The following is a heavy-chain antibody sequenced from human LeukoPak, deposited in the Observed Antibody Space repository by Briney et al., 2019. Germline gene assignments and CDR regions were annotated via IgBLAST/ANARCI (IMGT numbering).Heavy chain of an antibody. J-gene: IGHJ3*02. Sequence: GGSLRLSCAASGFTFTNFAMHWVRQAPGKGLEWVTLVSSDGSNQYYADSVKGRFTVSRDNAKNTLYLQMNNLGAEDTAVYYCARVRVGGNRAFDIWGQGTMVTVSS. CDR2: VSSDGSNQ. V-gene: IGHV3-30*04. D-gene: IGHD4-23*01. CDR1: GFTFTNFA. CDR3: ARVRVGGNRAFDI.